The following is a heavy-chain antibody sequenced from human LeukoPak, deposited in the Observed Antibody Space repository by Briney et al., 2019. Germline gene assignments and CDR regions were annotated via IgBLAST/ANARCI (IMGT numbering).Heavy chain of an antibody. CDR2: INPNSGGT. CDR1: GYTFTGYY. CDR3: ARGEDDFWSGSARYYGMDV. V-gene: IGHV1-2*06. Sequence: ASVKVSCKASGYTFTGYYMHWVRQAPGQGLEWMGRINPNSGGTNYAQKFQGRVTMTRDTSISTAYMELSRLRSDDTAVYYCARGEDDFWSGSARYYGMDVWGQGTTVTVSS. J-gene: IGHJ6*02. D-gene: IGHD3-3*01.